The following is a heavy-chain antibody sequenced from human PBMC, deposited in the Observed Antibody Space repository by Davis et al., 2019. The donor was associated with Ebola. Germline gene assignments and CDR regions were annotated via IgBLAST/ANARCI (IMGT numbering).Heavy chain of an antibody. J-gene: IGHJ3*01. CDR1: GGSFSGYY. CDR3: ARGNCTGGVCGYDAFDF. CDR2: INHSGST. Sequence: SETLSLTCAVYGGSFSGYYWSWIRQPPGKGLEWIGEINHSGSTNYNPSLKSRVTISVDTSKNQFSLKLSSVTAADTAVYYCARGNCTGGVCGYDAFDFWGQGTMVTVSS. V-gene: IGHV4-34*01. D-gene: IGHD2-8*02.